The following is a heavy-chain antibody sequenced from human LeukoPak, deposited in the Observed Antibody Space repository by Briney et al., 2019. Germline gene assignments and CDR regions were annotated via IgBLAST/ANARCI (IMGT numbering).Heavy chain of an antibody. CDR1: GFTFSSYS. D-gene: IGHD5-12*01. V-gene: IGHV3-21*01. J-gene: IGHJ3*02. CDR3: ARGLEIVGRDFDI. Sequence: PGGSLRLSCAASGFTFSSYSMNWVRQAPGKGLEWVSSTSSSSSYIYYADSVEGRFTISRDNAKNSLYLQMNSLRAEDTAVYYCARGLEIVGRDFDIWGQGTMVTVSS. CDR2: TSSSSSYI.